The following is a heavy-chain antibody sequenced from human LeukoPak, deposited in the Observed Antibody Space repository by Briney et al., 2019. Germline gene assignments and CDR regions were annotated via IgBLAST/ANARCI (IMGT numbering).Heavy chain of an antibody. CDR1: GYTFTSYG. J-gene: IGHJ4*02. Sequence: GASVKVSCKASGYTFTSYGISWVRQAPGQGLEWMGGIIPIFGTANYAQKFQGRVTITADESTSTAYMELSSLRSEDTAVYYCARAGNWDQALDYWGQGTLVTVSS. CDR3: ARAGNWDQALDY. D-gene: IGHD7-27*01. V-gene: IGHV1-69*13. CDR2: IIPIFGTA.